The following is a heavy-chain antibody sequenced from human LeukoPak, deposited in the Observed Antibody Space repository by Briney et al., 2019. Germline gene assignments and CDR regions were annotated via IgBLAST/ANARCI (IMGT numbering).Heavy chain of an antibody. D-gene: IGHD3-22*01. CDR2: VTGDGSST. Sequence: GGSLRLSCAASGFTFEDYAMHWVRQAPGKGLEWVSFVTGDGSSTYYADSVKGRFTMSRDNSKNSLYLQMNSLRIEDTALYYCAKDRDTTGYEHWGQGTLVTASS. V-gene: IGHV3-43*02. CDR3: AKDRDTTGYEH. J-gene: IGHJ1*01. CDR1: GFTFEDYA.